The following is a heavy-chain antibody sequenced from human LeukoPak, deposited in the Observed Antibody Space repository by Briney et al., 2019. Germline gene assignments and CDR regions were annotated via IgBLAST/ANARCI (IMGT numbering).Heavy chain of an antibody. J-gene: IGHJ4*02. CDR2: ISYDGSNK. D-gene: IGHD5-18*01. CDR3: ASPRGGYSYGAIDY. Sequence: GGSLRLSCAASGFTFSSYAMHWVRQAPGKGLEWEAVISYDGSNKYYADSVKGRFTISRDNSKNTLYLQMNSLRAEDTAVYYCASPRGGYSYGAIDYWGQGTLVTVSS. CDR1: GFTFSSYA. V-gene: IGHV3-30*01.